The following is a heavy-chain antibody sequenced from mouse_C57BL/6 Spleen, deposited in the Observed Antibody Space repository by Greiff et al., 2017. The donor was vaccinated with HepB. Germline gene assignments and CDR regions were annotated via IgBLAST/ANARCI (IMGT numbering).Heavy chain of an antibody. CDR2: IYPGDGDT. CDR3: ARSDGYYGSSYTWFAY. CDR1: GYAFSSYW. Sequence: QVQLQQSGAELVKPGASVKISCKASGYAFSSYWMNWVKQRPGKGLEWIGQIYPGDGDTNYNGKFKGKATLTADKSSSTAYMQLSSLTSEDSAVYFCARSDGYYGSSYTWFAYWGQGTLVTVSA. J-gene: IGHJ3*01. D-gene: IGHD1-1*01. V-gene: IGHV1-80*01.